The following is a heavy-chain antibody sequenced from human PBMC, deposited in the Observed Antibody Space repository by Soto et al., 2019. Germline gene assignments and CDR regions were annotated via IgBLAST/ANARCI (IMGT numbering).Heavy chain of an antibody. D-gene: IGHD2-8*01. Sequence: GGSLRLSCAASGFTFSSYGMHWVRQAPGKGLEWVAVISYDGSNKYYADSVKGRFTISRDNSKNTLYLQMNSLRAEDTAVYYCAKDRHCTNGVCYSIYYYYGMDVWGQRTTVTVSS. J-gene: IGHJ6*02. CDR3: AKDRHCTNGVCYSIYYYYGMDV. V-gene: IGHV3-30*18. CDR2: ISYDGSNK. CDR1: GFTFSSYG.